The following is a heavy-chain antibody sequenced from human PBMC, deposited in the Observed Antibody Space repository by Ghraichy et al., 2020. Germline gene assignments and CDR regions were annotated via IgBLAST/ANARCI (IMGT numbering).Heavy chain of an antibody. J-gene: IGHJ6*02. CDR2: ISWNSGSI. CDR3: AKGAERHYYWDGMDV. D-gene: IGHD1-1*01. Sequence: SLRLSCAASGFTFDDYAMHWVRQAPGKGLEWVSGISWNSGSIGYADSVKGRFTISRDNAKNSLYLQMNSLRAEDMALYYCAKGAERHYYWDGMDVWGQGTTVTVSS. CDR1: GFTFDDYA. V-gene: IGHV3-9*03.